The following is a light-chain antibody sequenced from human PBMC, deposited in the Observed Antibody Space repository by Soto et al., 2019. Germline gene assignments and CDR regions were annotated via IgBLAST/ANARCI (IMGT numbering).Light chain of an antibody. CDR3: QQYNGYPHT. Sequence: DIQMTQSPSTLSASVGDRVTITCRASQSISTWLAWYQQKPGKAPKLLIYKAASLRDGVPSRVSGSGSGPEFTLTIYSLQPDDFASYYCQQYNGYPHTFGQGTKLEIK. CDR2: KAA. J-gene: IGKJ2*01. V-gene: IGKV1-5*03. CDR1: QSISTW.